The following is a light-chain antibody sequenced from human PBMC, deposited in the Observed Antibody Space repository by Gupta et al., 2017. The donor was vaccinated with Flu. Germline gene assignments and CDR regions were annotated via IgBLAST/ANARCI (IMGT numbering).Light chain of an antibody. Sequence: QSVLTQPPSVSAAPGQKVTISCSGSSSNIGNNYVSWYQQLPGTTPKLLIYDNNKRPSGIPDRFSGSKSGTSATLTINGLQAGEEAEYYCEKWDSRINTWVFGGGTKLTVL. CDR3: EKWDSRINTWV. CDR2: DNN. J-gene: IGLJ3*02. V-gene: IGLV1-51*01. CDR1: SSNIGNNY.